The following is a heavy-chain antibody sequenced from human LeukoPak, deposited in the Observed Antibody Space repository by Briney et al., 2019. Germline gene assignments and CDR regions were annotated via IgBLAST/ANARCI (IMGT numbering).Heavy chain of an antibody. D-gene: IGHD5-18*01. CDR3: ARDSDTAMVTDYYYYMDV. CDR2: ISSSSSYI. V-gene: IGHV3-21*01. Sequence: GGSLRLSCAASGFTFSSYSMNWVRQAPGNGLEWVSSISSSSSYIYYADSVKGRFTISRDNAKNSLYLQMNSLRAEDTAVYYCARDSDTAMVTDYYYYMDVWGKGTTVTVSS. J-gene: IGHJ6*03. CDR1: GFTFSSYS.